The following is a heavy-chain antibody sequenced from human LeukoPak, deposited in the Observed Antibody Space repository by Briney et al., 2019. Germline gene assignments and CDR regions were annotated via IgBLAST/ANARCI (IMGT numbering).Heavy chain of an antibody. V-gene: IGHV1-2*02. D-gene: IGHD3-10*01. CDR2: INPNSGGT. CDR3: ARVDGSGSPSYY. CDR1: GYTFTGYY. Sequence: ASVKVSCKAYGYTFTGYYMHWVRQAPGQGLEWMGWINPNSGGTNYAQKFQGRVTMTRDTSISTAYMELSRLRSDDTAVYYCARVDGSGSPSYYWGQGTLVTVSS. J-gene: IGHJ4*02.